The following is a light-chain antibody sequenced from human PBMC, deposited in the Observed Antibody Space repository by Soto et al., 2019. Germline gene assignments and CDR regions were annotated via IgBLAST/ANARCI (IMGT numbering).Light chain of an antibody. V-gene: IGLV2-11*01. CDR2: DFT. Sequence: QSALTQPRSVSGSPGQSVAISCTGTSSDVGGHSYVSWYRHHPGKAPKLMIYDFTKRPSGVPDRLSGSKSDNTASLTISGLQAEDEGDYYCCSYAGSYVVFGGGTKLTVL. J-gene: IGLJ2*01. CDR3: CSYAGSYVV. CDR1: SSDVGGHSY.